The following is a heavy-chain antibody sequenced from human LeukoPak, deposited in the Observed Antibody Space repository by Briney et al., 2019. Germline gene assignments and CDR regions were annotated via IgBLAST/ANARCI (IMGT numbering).Heavy chain of an antibody. V-gene: IGHV1-2*02. CDR2: INPNSGGT. J-gene: IGHJ4*02. Sequence: ASVKVSCKASGYTFTGYYMHWVRQAPGQGLEWMGWINPNSGGTNYAQKFQGRVTMTRDTSISTAYMELSRLRSDDTAVYYCARFIAARPGPNPFDYWGQGTLVTVSS. CDR3: ARFIAARPGPNPFDY. CDR1: GYTFTGYY. D-gene: IGHD6-6*01.